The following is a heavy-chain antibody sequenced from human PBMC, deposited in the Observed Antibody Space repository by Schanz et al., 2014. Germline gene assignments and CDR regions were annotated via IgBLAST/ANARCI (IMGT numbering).Heavy chain of an antibody. Sequence: EVQLVESGGGLVQPGGSLRLSCAASGFTFSASAMHWVRQAPGKGLEWVDHIRSKPNNYATEYAASMKGRFTISRDNSKNILTMQMSSLRAEDTALYYCTKGLLPVRALADVFDVWGRGTMVTVSP. V-gene: IGHV3-73*01. CDR2: IRSKPNNYAT. J-gene: IGHJ3*01. CDR1: GFTFSASA. CDR3: TKGLLPVRALADVFDV. D-gene: IGHD2-21*01.